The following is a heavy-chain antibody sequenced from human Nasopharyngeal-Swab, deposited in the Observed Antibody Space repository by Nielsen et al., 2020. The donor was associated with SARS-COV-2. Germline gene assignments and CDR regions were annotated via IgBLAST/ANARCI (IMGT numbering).Heavy chain of an antibody. CDR3: ARVSGGSLKNSFDL. CDR1: GFIFSHFG. J-gene: IGHJ3*01. CDR2: ISGNGDRT. Sequence: GRSLRLSCAASGFIFSHFGIHWVRKAPGKGLEYLSSISGNGDRTYYVESVKGRFTISRDYSKNTMYLQMDNLRIEDTAVYFCARVSGGSLKNSFDLWGQGTRVTVSS. D-gene: IGHD3-16*01. V-gene: IGHV3-64*02.